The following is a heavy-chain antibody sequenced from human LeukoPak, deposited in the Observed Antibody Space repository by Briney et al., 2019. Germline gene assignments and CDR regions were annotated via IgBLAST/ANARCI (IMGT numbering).Heavy chain of an antibody. CDR3: ARVFAYYDSSGYLMFDY. J-gene: IGHJ4*02. Sequence: ASVKVSCKASGYTFTSYGISWVRQAPGQGLEWMGWISAYNGNTNYAQKLQGRVTMTTDTSTSTAYMELRSLRSDDTAVYYCARVFAYYDSSGYLMFDYWGQGTLVTVSS. CDR1: GYTFTSYG. CDR2: ISAYNGNT. V-gene: IGHV1-18*01. D-gene: IGHD3-22*01.